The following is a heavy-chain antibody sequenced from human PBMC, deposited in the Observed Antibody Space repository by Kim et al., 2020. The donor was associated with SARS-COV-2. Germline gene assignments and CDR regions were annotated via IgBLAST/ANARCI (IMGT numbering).Heavy chain of an antibody. CDR3: AKGGTGLWGATTGGYYFDY. J-gene: IGHJ4*02. D-gene: IGHD1-26*01. V-gene: IGHV3-23*01. CDR2: ISGSGGST. Sequence: GGSLRLSCAASGFTFSSYAMSWVRQAPGKGLEWVSAISGSGGSTYYADSVKGRFTISRDNSKNTLYLQMNSLRAEHTAVYYCAKGGTGLWGATTGGYYFDYWGQGTLVTVSS. CDR1: GFTFSSYA.